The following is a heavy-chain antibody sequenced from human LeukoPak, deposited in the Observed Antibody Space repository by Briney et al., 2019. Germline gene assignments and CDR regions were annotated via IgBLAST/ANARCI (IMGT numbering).Heavy chain of an antibody. CDR2: INHSGST. D-gene: IGHD3-10*01. CDR1: GGSFSGYY. CDR3: ARVRASGRFGGLVLWFDP. V-gene: IGHV4-34*01. J-gene: IGHJ5*02. Sequence: SETLSLTCAVYGGSFSGYYWSWIRQPPGKGLEWIGEINHSGSTNYNPSLKSRVTISVDTSKNQFSLKLSSVTAADTAVYYCARVRASGRFGGLVLWFDPWGQGTLVTVSS.